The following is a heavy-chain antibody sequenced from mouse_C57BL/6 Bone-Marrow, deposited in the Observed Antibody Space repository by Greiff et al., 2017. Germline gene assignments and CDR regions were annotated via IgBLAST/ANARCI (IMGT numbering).Heavy chain of an antibody. CDR2: IYPGGGYT. CDR1: GYTFTNYW. CDR3: AVTMVTSWFDY. V-gene: IGHV1-63*01. J-gene: IGHJ3*01. D-gene: IGHD2-2*01. Sequence: QVQLQQSGAELVRPGTSVKMSCTASGYTFTNYWIGWAKQRPGHGLEWIGDIYPGGGYTNYNEKFKGKATLTADKSSSTAYMQFSSLTSEDSAIYYGAVTMVTSWFDYWGQGTLVTVSA.